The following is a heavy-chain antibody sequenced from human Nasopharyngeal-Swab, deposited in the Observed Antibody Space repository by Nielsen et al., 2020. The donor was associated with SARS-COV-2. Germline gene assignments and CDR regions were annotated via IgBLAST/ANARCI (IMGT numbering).Heavy chain of an antibody. CDR2: IKQDGSEK. V-gene: IGHV3-7*01. CDR3: AREAPIGYCSSTSCYTGNAFDI. CDR1: GFTFSSYW. D-gene: IGHD2-2*02. Sequence: GGSLRLSCAASGFTFSSYWMSWVRQAPGKGLEWVANIKQDGSEKSYVDSVKGRFTISRDNAKNSLYLQMNSLRAEDTAVYYCAREAPIGYCSSTSCYTGNAFDIWGQGTMVTVSS. J-gene: IGHJ3*02.